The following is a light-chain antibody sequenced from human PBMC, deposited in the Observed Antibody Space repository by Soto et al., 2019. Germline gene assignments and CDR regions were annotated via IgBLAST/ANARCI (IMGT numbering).Light chain of an antibody. V-gene: IGKV1-5*01. CDR2: DAS. Sequence: DIRMTQSHSTLSASVGDGVSITCRASQNISFWLAWYQQRPGKAPKFLIYDASSLETGVPSRVSGSGSGTEVTLTLRSLQPDDFANYYCQQEDYSSPTFGQGTKLEIK. CDR1: QNISFW. CDR3: QQEDYSSPT. J-gene: IGKJ2*01.